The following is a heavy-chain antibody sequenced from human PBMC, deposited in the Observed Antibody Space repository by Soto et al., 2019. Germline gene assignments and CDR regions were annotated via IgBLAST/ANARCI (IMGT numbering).Heavy chain of an antibody. CDR3: ARVGWYSPAGDY. J-gene: IGHJ4*02. Sequence: QVQLVQSGAEVKKPGASVKVSCKASGYTFTSYGISWVRQAPGQGLEWMVWISAYNGNTNYAQTLQGRVNMTTVTSTSTAYMDLRSLRSDDTGEYYCARVGWYSPAGDYWGQGTLVTASS. CDR2: ISAYNGNT. CDR1: GYTFTSYG. D-gene: IGHD1-1*01. V-gene: IGHV1-18*04.